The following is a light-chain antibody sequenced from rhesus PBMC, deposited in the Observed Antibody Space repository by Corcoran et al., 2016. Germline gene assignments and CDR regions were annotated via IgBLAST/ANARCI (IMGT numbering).Light chain of an antibody. CDR1: QGISKY. CDR2: DAS. CDR3: QQHNRYPPT. Sequence: DIQMTQSPSSLSASVGDTVTITCQASQGISKYLAWYQQKPGKAPKFLINDASNLQSGVPSRFSGSGSWTEFTLHVSSLMPEYFATYDCQQHNRYPPTFGGGTKVELQ. J-gene: IGKJ4*01. V-gene: IGKV1-33*02.